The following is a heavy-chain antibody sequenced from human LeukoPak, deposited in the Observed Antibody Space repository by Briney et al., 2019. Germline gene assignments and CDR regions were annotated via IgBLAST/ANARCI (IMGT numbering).Heavy chain of an antibody. CDR3: AKDVESYFDY. CDR2: ISYDGSSK. J-gene: IGHJ4*02. CDR1: GFTFSSYG. Sequence: PGGSLRLSCAASGFTFSSYGMHWVRQAPGKGLEWVAVISYDGSSKYYADSVKGRFTISRDNSKNTLYLQMNSLRAEDTAVYYCAKDVESYFDYWGQGTLVTVSS. V-gene: IGHV3-30*18.